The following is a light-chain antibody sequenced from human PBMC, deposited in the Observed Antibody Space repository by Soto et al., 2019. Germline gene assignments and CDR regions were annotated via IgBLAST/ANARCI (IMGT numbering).Light chain of an antibody. CDR3: AAWDDSRSVL. J-gene: IGLJ2*01. V-gene: IGLV1-47*02. Sequence: QSVLTQPPSASGTPGQRVSISCSGSSSNIGSNYVFWYQQFPGTAPKLLIYSDDRRPSGVPDRFSASKSGNSAFLAISGLRSEDEAEYYCAAWDDSRSVLFGGGTQLTVL. CDR1: SSNIGSNY. CDR2: SDD.